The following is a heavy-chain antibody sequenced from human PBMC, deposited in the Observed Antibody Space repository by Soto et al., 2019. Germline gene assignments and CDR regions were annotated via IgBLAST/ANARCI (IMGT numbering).Heavy chain of an antibody. V-gene: IGHV4-59*01. J-gene: IGHJ4*02. CDR3: ARYRREAVAGYTLDN. CDR1: GGSISSNY. CDR2: VYNSGST. Sequence: LSLTCTVSGGSISSNYWTWIRQPPGKGLEWIGYVYNSGSTNYNPSLKSRVTISEDTSKSQFSQKVNSMTAADTAVYYCARYRREAVAGYTLDNWGQGILVTVSS. D-gene: IGHD6-13*01.